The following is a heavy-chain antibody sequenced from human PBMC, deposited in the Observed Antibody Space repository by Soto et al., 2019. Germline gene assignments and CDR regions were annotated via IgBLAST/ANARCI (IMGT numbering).Heavy chain of an antibody. CDR3: ARVDIVVVVAATEAGVFDY. CDR1: GGSMNYYY. Sequence: SETLSLTCTVSGGSMNYYYWSWIRQSPGKGLEWIGSVYYSGSTYYNPSLKSRVTISVDTSKNQFSLKLSSVTAADTAVYYCARVDIVVVVAATEAGVFDYWGQGTLVTVSS. CDR2: VYYSGST. V-gene: IGHV4-59*08. D-gene: IGHD2-15*01. J-gene: IGHJ4*02.